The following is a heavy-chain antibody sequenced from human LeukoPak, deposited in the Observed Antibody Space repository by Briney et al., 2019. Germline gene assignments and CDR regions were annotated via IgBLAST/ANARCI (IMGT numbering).Heavy chain of an antibody. D-gene: IGHD6-19*01. CDR3: TRGVAISTSGWYDTFDY. V-gene: IGHV3-64*02. Sequence: PGGSLRLSCAASGFTFRDYAMYWVRQAPGKGLEYVSVISTDGSRIYYADSVKGRFTISRDNSKNTLYLQMGSLRAEDMAVYYYTRGVAISTSGWYDTFDYWGQGALVTVSS. CDR2: ISTDGSRI. J-gene: IGHJ4*02. CDR1: GFTFRDYA.